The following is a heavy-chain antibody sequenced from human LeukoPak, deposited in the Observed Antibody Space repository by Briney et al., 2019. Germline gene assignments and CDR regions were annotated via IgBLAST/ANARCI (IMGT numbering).Heavy chain of an antibody. V-gene: IGHV5-51*01. CDR2: IYPGDSDT. CDR1: GYNFTNYW. CDR3: VRHRYITTVTPYDY. D-gene: IGHD4-17*01. Sequence: GESLKISCKGSGYNFTNYWIGWVRQMPGKGLEWMGIIYPGDSDTRYSPSFQGQVTISAGKSISTAYLQWSSLEASDTALYYCVRHRYITTVTPYDYWGQGTLVTVSS. J-gene: IGHJ4*02.